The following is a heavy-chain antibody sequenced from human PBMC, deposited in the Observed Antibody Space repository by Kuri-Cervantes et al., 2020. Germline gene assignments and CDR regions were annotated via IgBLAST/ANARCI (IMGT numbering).Heavy chain of an antibody. V-gene: IGHV3-23*01. D-gene: IGHD2-15*01. CDR3: ARDRCSGGSCYSNAFDI. Sequence: GGSLRLSCAASGFIFSNYDMSWVRQAPGKGLEWVSGIRGSGETTFYADSVKGRFTISRDNSKNTLYLQMNSLRAEDTAVYYCARDRCSGGSCYSNAFDIWGQGTMVTVSS. CDR1: GFIFSNYD. CDR2: IRGSGETT. J-gene: IGHJ3*02.